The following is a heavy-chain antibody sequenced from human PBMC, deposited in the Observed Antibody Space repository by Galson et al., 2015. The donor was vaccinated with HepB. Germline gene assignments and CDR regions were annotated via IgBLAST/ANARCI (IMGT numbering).Heavy chain of an antibody. J-gene: IGHJ4*02. CDR2: ISSSSTHI. Sequence: SLRLSCAPSGFTFSSYIMNWVRQAPGKGLEWVSSISSSSTHIYYADSVKGRFTVSRDNAKNSLYLQMNSLRDEDTAVYYCARGSSSGWYGGFDYWGQGTLVTVSS. CDR1: GFTFSSYI. CDR3: ARGSSSGWYGGFDY. V-gene: IGHV3-21*01. D-gene: IGHD6-19*01.